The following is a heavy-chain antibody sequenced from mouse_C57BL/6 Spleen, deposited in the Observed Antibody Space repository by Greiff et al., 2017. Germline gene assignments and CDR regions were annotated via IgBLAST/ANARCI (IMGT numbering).Heavy chain of an antibody. J-gene: IGHJ2*01. Sequence: VQLQQPGAELVKPGASVKLSCKASGYTFTSYWMHWVKQRPGQGLEWIGNINPGNGGTNYNEKFKSKATLTVDTSSSAAYMQLSSLTAQDSAVYDYAKGRKYFDYWGQGTTLTVSS. CDR2: INPGNGGT. CDR3: AKGRKYFDY. V-gene: IGHV1-53*01. CDR1: GYTFTSYW. D-gene: IGHD2-10*02.